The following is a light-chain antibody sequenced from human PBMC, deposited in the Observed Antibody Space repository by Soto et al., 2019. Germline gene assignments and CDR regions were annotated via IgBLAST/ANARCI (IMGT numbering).Light chain of an antibody. CDR1: QSVSSN. Sequence: ETVMTQSPATLSVSPGERATLSCRASQSVSSNLAWYQQKPGQAPRLLIYGASSRATGSPARFSGSGSGTEFTLPISNLQSEDFAVYYCQQYDKWPGTFGQGTKLEIK. CDR3: QQYDKWPGT. V-gene: IGKV3-15*01. CDR2: GAS. J-gene: IGKJ2*01.